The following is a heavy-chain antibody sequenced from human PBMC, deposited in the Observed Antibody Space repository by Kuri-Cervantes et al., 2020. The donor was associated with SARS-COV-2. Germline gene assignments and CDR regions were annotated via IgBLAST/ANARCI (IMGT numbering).Heavy chain of an antibody. V-gene: IGHV4-61*01. CDR3: ARDPNANHNNWFDP. J-gene: IGHJ5*02. Sequence: SETLSLTCAVSGVSVSGGTYYWSWIRRPPGKGLEWIGYIYYSGSTNYNPSLKSRVTISVDTSKNQFSLKLSSVTAADTAVYYCARDPNANHNNWFDPWGQGTLVTVSS. CDR1: GVSVSGGTYY. D-gene: IGHD4/OR15-4a*01. CDR2: IYYSGST.